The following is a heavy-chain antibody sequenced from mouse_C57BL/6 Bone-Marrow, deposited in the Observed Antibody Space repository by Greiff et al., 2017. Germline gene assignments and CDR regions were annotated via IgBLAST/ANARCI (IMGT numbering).Heavy chain of an antibody. D-gene: IGHD1-1*01. V-gene: IGHV7-3*01. CDR3: ARYNHYGSSSCAY. CDR2: IRNKANGYTT. CDR1: GFTFTDYY. Sequence: EVKLVESGGGLVQPGGSLSLSCAASGFTFTDYYMSWVRQPPGKALEWLGFIRNKANGYTTEYSASVKGRFTISRDNSQSILYLQMKALRAEDRATDYCARYNHYGSSSCAYWGQGTLVTVSA. J-gene: IGHJ3*01.